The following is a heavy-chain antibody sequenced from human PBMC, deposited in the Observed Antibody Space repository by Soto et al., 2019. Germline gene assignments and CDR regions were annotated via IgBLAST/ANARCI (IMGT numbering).Heavy chain of an antibody. CDR2: IIPMLGMS. V-gene: IGHV1-69*02. CDR1: GDTFNFYT. J-gene: IGHJ4*02. D-gene: IGHD3-10*01. CDR3: ATNYGSGSTHFDN. Sequence: QVQLVQSGAEVKTPGSSVKVSCTASGDTFNFYTLSWVRQAPGQGLEWMGRIIPMLGMSNYAQKFQGRVTMIADKSTRTVYMVLSGPRSEDTALYYCATNYGSGSTHFDNWGQGTLVTVSS.